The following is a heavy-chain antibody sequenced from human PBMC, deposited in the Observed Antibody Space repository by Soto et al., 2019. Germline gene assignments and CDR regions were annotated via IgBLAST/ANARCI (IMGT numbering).Heavy chain of an antibody. V-gene: IGHV4-39*01. Sequence: QLQLQESGPGLVKPSETLSLTCTVSGGSISSSSYYWGWIRQPPGKGLEWIGSIYYSGSTYYNPSLKSRVTISVDTSKNQFSLKLSSVTAADTAVYYCARQGGAEYFQHWGQGTLVTVSS. CDR1: GGSISSSSYY. D-gene: IGHD3-16*01. CDR2: IYYSGST. CDR3: ARQGGAEYFQH. J-gene: IGHJ1*01.